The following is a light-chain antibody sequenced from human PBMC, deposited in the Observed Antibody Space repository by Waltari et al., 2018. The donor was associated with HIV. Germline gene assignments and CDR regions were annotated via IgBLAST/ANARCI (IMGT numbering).Light chain of an antibody. CDR1: RSNIGAGYD. CDR3: QSYDSSLSGWV. Sequence: QSVLTQPPSVSGAPGQRVTIPCTGRRSNIGAGYDVHWYQLLPGTAPKLLIYGNSNRPSGVPDRFSGSKSGTSASLAITGLQAEDEADYYCQSYDSSLSGWVFGGGTKLTVL. V-gene: IGLV1-40*01. CDR2: GNS. J-gene: IGLJ3*02.